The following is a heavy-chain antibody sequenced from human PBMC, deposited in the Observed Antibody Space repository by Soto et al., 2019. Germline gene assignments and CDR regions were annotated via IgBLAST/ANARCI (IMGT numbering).Heavy chain of an antibody. CDR3: AKVERSGRGPPFSCHI. Sequence: PGGALRLSCTTSRFTFNTYGMQWVRQAPGKGLEWVAIIWYDGSNKYYADSVKGRFTISRDNSKNTLYLQMNSLRAEDTALYYCAKVERSGRGPPFSCHIWGQGTMVTVSS. D-gene: IGHD5-12*01. CDR2: IWYDGSNK. J-gene: IGHJ3*02. V-gene: IGHV3-33*06. CDR1: RFTFNTYG.